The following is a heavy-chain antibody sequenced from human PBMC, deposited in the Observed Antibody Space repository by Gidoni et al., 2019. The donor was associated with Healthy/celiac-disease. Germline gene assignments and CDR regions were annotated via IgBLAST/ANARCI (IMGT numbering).Heavy chain of an antibody. CDR2: INPNSGGT. J-gene: IGHJ4*02. CDR1: GYTFTGYY. Sequence: QVQLVQSGAAVKKPGASVKVSCKASGYTFTGYYMHWVRQAPGQGLEWMGRINPNSGGTNYAQKFQGRVTMTRDTSISTAYMELSRLRSDDTAVYYCARDSEWEIHGSIAAFCWGQGTLVTVSS. CDR3: ARDSEWEIHGSIAAFC. D-gene: IGHD6-6*01. V-gene: IGHV1-2*06.